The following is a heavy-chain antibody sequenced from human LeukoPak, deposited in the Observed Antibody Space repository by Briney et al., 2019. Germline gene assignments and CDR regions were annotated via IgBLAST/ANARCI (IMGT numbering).Heavy chain of an antibody. Sequence: GGSLRLACAGSGFSVSDNYMTWVRQAPGKGLEWVSVTYSGGTTYYADSVEGRFTISRDNSKNTLYLQMNSLRTEDTAVYYCAKEGGLGYCSTTSCAFAHWGRGTLVTVSS. V-gene: IGHV3-53*01. CDR2: TYSGGTT. CDR3: AKEGGLGYCSTTSCAFAH. D-gene: IGHD2-2*01. J-gene: IGHJ4*02. CDR1: GFSVSDNY.